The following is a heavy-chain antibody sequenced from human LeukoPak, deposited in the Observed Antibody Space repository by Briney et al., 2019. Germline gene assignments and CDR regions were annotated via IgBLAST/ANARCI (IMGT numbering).Heavy chain of an antibody. J-gene: IGHJ4*02. CDR2: IWYDGSNK. CDR3: ARDQPVRGVPDY. CDR1: GFTFSSYG. D-gene: IGHD3-10*01. Sequence: GGSLRLSCAASGFTFSSYGMHWVRQAPGKGLEWVAVIWYDGSNKYYADSVKGRFTISRDNSKNTLYLQMDSLRAEDTAVYYCARDQPVRGVPDYWGQGTLVTVSS. V-gene: IGHV3-33*01.